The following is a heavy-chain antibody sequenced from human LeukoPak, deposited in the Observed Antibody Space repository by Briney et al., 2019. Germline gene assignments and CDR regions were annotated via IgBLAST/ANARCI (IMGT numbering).Heavy chain of an antibody. J-gene: IGHJ4*02. CDR2: INPNSGGA. D-gene: IGHD5-18*01. CDR1: RYTFTAYY. V-gene: IGHV1-2*02. Sequence: ASVKVSCKASRYTFTAYYMHWVRQAPGQGLEWMGWINPNSGGANYAQKFQGRVTMTRDTSISTAYMELRRLRSDDTALYYCAILPARYGNFDYWGRGTLVTVSS. CDR3: AILPARYGNFDY.